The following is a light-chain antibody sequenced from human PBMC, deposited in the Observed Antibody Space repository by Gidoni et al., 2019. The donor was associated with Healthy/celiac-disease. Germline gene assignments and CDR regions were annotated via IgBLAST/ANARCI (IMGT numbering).Light chain of an antibody. CDR3: QQRSNWPRLT. V-gene: IGKV3-11*01. J-gene: IGKJ4*01. CDR1: QSVSSY. Sequence: ETVLTHPPATLSLSPGERATLSCRASQSVSSYLAWYQQKPGQAPRLLIYGASNRATGIPARFSGSGSGTDFTLTISSLEPEDFAVYYCQQRSNWPRLTFGGGTKVEIK. CDR2: GAS.